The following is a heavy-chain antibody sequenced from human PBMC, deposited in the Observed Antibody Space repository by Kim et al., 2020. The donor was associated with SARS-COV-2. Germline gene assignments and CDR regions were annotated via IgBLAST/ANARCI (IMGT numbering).Heavy chain of an antibody. J-gene: IGHJ4*02. D-gene: IGHD1-26*01. CDR2: ISYDGSNK. Sequence: GGSLRLSCAASGFTFSSYGMHWVRQAPVKGLEWVAVISYDGSNKYYADSVKGRFTISRDNSKNTLYLQMNSLRAEDTAVYYCAKNTYSGSNCPAYWGQGT. V-gene: IGHV3-30*18. CDR3: AKNTYSGSNCPAY. CDR1: GFTFSSYG.